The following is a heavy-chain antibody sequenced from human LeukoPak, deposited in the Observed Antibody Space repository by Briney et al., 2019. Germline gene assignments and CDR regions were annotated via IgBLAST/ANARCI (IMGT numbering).Heavy chain of an antibody. D-gene: IGHD6-19*01. CDR3: AKRGYSSGWTGAFDI. J-gene: IGHJ3*02. Sequence: GGSLRLSCAASGFTFSSNYMSWVRQAPGKGLEWVSAISGSGGSTYYADSVKGRFTISRDNSKNTLYLQMNSLRAEDTAVYYCAKRGYSSGWTGAFDIWGQGTMVTVSS. V-gene: IGHV3-23*01. CDR2: ISGSGGST. CDR1: GFTFSSNY.